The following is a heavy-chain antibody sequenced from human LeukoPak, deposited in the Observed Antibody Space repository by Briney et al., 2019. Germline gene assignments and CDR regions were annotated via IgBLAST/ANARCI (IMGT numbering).Heavy chain of an antibody. CDR2: IYYSGST. V-gene: IGHV4-59*01. J-gene: IGHJ3*02. CDR1: GGSISSYY. Sequence: PSETLSLTCTVSGGSISSYYWSWIRQPPGKGLEWIGYIYYSGSTNYSPSLKSRVTISVDTSKNQFSLKLSSVTAADTAVYYCARVSSYGLDAFDIWGQGAMVTVSS. D-gene: IGHD5-18*01. CDR3: ARVSSYGLDAFDI.